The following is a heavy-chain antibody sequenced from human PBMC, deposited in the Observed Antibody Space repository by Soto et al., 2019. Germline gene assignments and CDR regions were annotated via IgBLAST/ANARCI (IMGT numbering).Heavy chain of an antibody. CDR1: GGSISSSSYY. V-gene: IGHV4-39*02. Sequence: PSETLSLTCTVSGGSISSSSYYWGWIRQPPGKGLEWIGSIYYSGSTYYNPSLKSRVTISVDTSKNQFSLKLSSLTVEDTAVYFCARDVRHLSGWVPIHNYFDPWGQGTLVTVSS. J-gene: IGHJ5*02. CDR3: ARDVRHLSGWVPIHNYFDP. D-gene: IGHD6-19*01. CDR2: IYYSGST.